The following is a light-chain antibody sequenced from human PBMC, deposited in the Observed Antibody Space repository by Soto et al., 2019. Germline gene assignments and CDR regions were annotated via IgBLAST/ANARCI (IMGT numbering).Light chain of an antibody. V-gene: IGKV1-5*01. J-gene: IGKJ4*01. CDR2: DAS. Sequence: DIQMTQSPSTLSASVGDRVTITCRASQSLSTWLAWYQQKSGKAPKLLIYDASRLENGVPSRFSGSGSGTEFTLTISSLQPDDFATYYCQQFNSYTLTFGGGTKVEIK. CDR1: QSLSTW. CDR3: QQFNSYTLT.